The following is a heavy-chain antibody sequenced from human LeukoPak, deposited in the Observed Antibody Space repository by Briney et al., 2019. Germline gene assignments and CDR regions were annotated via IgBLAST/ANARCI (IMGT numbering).Heavy chain of an antibody. Sequence: PGGSLRLSCAASGFTFSSYGMHWVRQAPGKGLEWVAFIRYDGSNKYYADSVKGRFTISRDNSKNTLYLQMNSLRAEDTAVYYCARDRRDPVVGNDAFDIWGQGTMVTVSS. CDR3: ARDRRDPVVGNDAFDI. CDR1: GFTFSSYG. J-gene: IGHJ3*02. CDR2: IRYDGSNK. V-gene: IGHV3-30*02. D-gene: IGHD1-26*01.